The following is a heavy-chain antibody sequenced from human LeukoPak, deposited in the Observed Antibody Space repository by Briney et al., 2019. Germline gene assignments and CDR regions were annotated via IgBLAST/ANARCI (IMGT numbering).Heavy chain of an antibody. CDR1: GFTFSGSA. V-gene: IGHV3-73*01. J-gene: IGHJ4*02. CDR2: IRSKANSYAT. Sequence: PGGSLRLSCAASGFTFSGSAMHWVRQASGKGLEWVGRIRSKANSYATAHAASVKGRFTISRDDSKNTAYLQMNSLKTEDTAVYYCTGRVVVAGPDVDHWGQGTLVTVSS. D-gene: IGHD2-15*01. CDR3: TGRVVVAGPDVDH.